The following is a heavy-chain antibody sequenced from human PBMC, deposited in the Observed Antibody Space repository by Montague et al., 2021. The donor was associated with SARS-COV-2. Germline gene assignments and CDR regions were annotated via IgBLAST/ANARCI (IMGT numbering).Heavy chain of an antibody. J-gene: IGHJ4*02. CDR1: GDPITNHY. CDR3: ARDRFDFGAGRQGTIDF. D-gene: IGHD3-10*01. V-gene: IGHV4-4*07. Sequence: SETLSLTCSVSGDPITNHYWSWIRQPAGKGLEWIGRMHFTGKTNFSPFFSSRLTMSADTSKNQFSLKLTSVTAADTAIYFCARDRFDFGAGRQGTIDFWGQGTPVTVSS. CDR2: MHFTGKT.